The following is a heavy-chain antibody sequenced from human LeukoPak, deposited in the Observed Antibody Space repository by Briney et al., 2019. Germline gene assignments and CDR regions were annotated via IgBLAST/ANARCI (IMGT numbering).Heavy chain of an antibody. D-gene: IGHD3-16*01. CDR2: IYFSGST. Sequence: SETLSLTCTVSGGSISSYYWSWIRQPPGKGLECIGYIYFSGSTNYNPSLKSRVTISVDTSKNQFSLKLSSVTAADTALYYCARGGRYFDYWGQGTLVTVSS. CDR1: GGSISSYY. V-gene: IGHV4-59*01. CDR3: ARGGRYFDY. J-gene: IGHJ4*02.